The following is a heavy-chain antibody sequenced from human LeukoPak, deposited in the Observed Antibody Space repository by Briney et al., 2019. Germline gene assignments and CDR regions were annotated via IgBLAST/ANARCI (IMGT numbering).Heavy chain of an antibody. J-gene: IGHJ6*03. CDR2: INPSGGST. V-gene: IGHV1-46*01. Sequence: ASVKVSCKASGYTFTGYYMHWVRQAPGQGLEWMGVINPSGGSTNYAQKFQGRVTMTRDTSTSTVYMELSSLKSEDTAVYYCARDSKTSVTRYYSYYYMDVWGKGTTVTISS. CDR3: ARDSKTSVTRYYSYYYMDV. CDR1: GYTFTGYY. D-gene: IGHD4-17*01.